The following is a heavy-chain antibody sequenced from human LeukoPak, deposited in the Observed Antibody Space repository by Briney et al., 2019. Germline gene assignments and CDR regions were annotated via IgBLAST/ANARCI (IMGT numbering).Heavy chain of an antibody. Sequence: GGSLRLSCAASGFTFSSYEMNWVRQAPGKGLEWVSYIDSGGSSIYYADSVKGRFTISRDNAKNSLYLQMNSLRAEDTAVYYCARPGRLVTQGCWGQGTLVTVSS. V-gene: IGHV3-48*03. CDR3: ARPGRLVTQGC. D-gene: IGHD3-10*01. CDR1: GFTFSSYE. J-gene: IGHJ4*02. CDR2: IDSGGSSI.